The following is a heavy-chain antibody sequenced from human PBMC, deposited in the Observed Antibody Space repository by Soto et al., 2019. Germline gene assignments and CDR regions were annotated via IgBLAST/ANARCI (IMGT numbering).Heavy chain of an antibody. CDR3: AKVWVEMSTNDAFDI. CDR1: GFTFSSYG. J-gene: IGHJ3*02. Sequence: QVELVESGGGVVHPGTSLRLSCAASGFTFSSYGLHWVRQAPGKGLEWVAGISYDGGSQYYADSVKGRFTISRDDSKNTLYLQMNSPSTEDTAVYHCAKVWVEMSTNDAFDIWGQGTMVTVS. V-gene: IGHV3-30*18. CDR2: ISYDGGSQ. D-gene: IGHD2-21*01.